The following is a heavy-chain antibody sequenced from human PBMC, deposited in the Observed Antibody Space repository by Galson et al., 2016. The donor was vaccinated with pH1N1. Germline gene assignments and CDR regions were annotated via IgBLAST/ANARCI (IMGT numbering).Heavy chain of an antibody. CDR1: GDTFNRYG. CDR2: INTGNGYT. D-gene: IGHD3-10*01. J-gene: IGHJ6*02. Sequence: SVKVSCKASGDTFNRYGITWVLQAPGQGLQWMGWINTGNGYTKNSQKFQGRVTMATDTTTSTVYLELRSLKSDDTGVYFCARGRGDLAGYYYGLDVWGQGTTVTVSS. CDR3: ARGRGDLAGYYYGLDV. V-gene: IGHV1-18*01.